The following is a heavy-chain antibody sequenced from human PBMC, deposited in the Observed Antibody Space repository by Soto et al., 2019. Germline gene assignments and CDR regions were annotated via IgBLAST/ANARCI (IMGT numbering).Heavy chain of an antibody. V-gene: IGHV1-3*01. CDR3: ARAYSSGWYQVDY. D-gene: IGHD6-19*01. J-gene: IGHJ4*02. CDR2: INAGNGNT. CDR1: GYTFTSYA. Sequence: GASVKVSCKASGYTFTSYAMHWVRQAPGQRLEWMGWINAGNGNTKYSQKFQGRVTITRDTSASTAYMELSSLRSEDTAVYYCARAYSSGWYQVDYSGQRTLVSV.